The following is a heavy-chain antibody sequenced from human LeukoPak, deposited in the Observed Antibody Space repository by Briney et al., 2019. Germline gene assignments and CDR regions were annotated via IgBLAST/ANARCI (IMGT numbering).Heavy chain of an antibody. D-gene: IGHD3-22*01. Sequence: PGRSLRLSCATSGFTFSTYAMHWVRQAPGKGLEWVAVISFDGTDKYYADSVKGRFTISRDSSKNTLYLQMSSLRAEDSAVYYCARQDDKYGGDYWGQGTLVTVSS. J-gene: IGHJ4*02. V-gene: IGHV3-30*04. CDR1: GFTFSTYA. CDR3: ARQDDKYGGDY. CDR2: ISFDGTDK.